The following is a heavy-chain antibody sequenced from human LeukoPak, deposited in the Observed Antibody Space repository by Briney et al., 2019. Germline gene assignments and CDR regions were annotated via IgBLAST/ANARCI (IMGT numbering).Heavy chain of an antibody. CDR1: GYTFTGYY. J-gene: IGHJ4*02. Sequence: GASVKVSCKASGYTFTGYYMHWVRQAPGQGLEWMGWINPNSGGTNYAQKFQGRVTMTRDTSISTAYMELSRLRSDDTAVYYCARDELTIFGVVITGLPDYWGQGTLVTVSS. CDR3: ARDELTIFGVVITGLPDY. V-gene: IGHV1-2*02. D-gene: IGHD3-3*01. CDR2: INPNSGGT.